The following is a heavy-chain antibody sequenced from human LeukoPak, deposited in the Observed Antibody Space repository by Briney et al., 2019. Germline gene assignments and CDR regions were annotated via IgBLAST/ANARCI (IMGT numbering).Heavy chain of an antibody. Sequence: GGSLRLSCAASGFTFSNAWMSWVRQAPGKGLEWVGRIKSKTDGGTTDYAAPVKGRFTISRDDSKNTLYLQMNSLKTEDTAVYYCTTDLNDSSGEVDYWGQGTLVTVSS. V-gene: IGHV3-15*01. D-gene: IGHD3-22*01. CDR2: IKSKTDGGTT. J-gene: IGHJ4*02. CDR3: TTDLNDSSGEVDY. CDR1: GFTFSNAW.